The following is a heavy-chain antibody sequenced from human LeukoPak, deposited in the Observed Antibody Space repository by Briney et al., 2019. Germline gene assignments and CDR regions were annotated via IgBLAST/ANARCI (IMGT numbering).Heavy chain of an antibody. CDR3: ARDSIPLAESYHRHYGLDV. D-gene: IGHD2/OR15-2a*01. Sequence: GGSLRLSCAASGFSFSSYGMHWVRQAPGKGLEWVAVIWYDGSKKYYADSVKGRFIISRDNSRNTLYLQMNSLRVEDTTVYYCARDSIPLAESYHRHYGLDVWGQGTTVSVSS. CDR2: IWYDGSKK. CDR1: GFSFSSYG. V-gene: IGHV3-33*01. J-gene: IGHJ6*02.